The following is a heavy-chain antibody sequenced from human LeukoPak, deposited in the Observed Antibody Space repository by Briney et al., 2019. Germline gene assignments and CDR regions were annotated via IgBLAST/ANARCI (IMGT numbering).Heavy chain of an antibody. J-gene: IGHJ5*02. D-gene: IGHD3-22*01. Sequence: GASVKVSCKASGYTFTSYDINWVRQATGQGLGWMGWMNPNSGNTGYAQKFQGRVTLTRDKSTSTVYMELSSLTSDDTAVYYCARGGGYYLYNWFDPWGQGTLVTVSS. CDR1: GYTFTSYD. CDR3: ARGGGYYLYNWFDP. V-gene: IGHV1-8*01. CDR2: MNPNSGNT.